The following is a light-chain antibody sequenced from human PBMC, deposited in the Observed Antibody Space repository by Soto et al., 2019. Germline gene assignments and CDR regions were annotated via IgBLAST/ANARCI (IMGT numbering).Light chain of an antibody. CDR3: QQYNNWPPT. Sequence: IVMTQSPATLSVSPGERATLSCRASQXVXXXLAWYQQTPGQAPRLLIYGASTRATGIPARFSGSRSGTEXXXXXXXXXXXDFAVYYCQQYNNWPPTFGQGKRLEIK. CDR2: GAS. J-gene: IGKJ5*01. CDR1: QXVXXX. V-gene: IGKV3-15*01.